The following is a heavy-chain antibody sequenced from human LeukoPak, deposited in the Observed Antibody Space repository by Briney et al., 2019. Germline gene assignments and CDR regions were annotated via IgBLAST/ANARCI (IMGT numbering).Heavy chain of an antibody. Sequence: GGSLRLSCAASGFTFSSYAMSWVRQAPGKGLEWVSAISGSGGSIYYADSVKGRFTISRDNSMNTLYLQMNSLRAEVTAVYYCAKDTGGDGYNRGAFDIWGQGTMVTVSS. CDR2: ISGSGGSI. J-gene: IGHJ3*02. V-gene: IGHV3-23*01. D-gene: IGHD5-24*01. CDR1: GFTFSSYA. CDR3: AKDTGGDGYNRGAFDI.